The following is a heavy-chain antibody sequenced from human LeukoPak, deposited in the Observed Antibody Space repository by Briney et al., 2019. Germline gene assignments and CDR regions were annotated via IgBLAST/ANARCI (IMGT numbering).Heavy chain of an antibody. Sequence: SVKVSCKASGGTFSSYAISWVRQAPGQGLEWMGGIIPIFGTTNYAQKFQDRVTITADKSTSTAYMELRSLRSEDTAVYYCARGTALSGTSDYLDSWGQGTLVTVSS. CDR3: ARGTALSGTSDYLDS. CDR2: IIPIFGTT. V-gene: IGHV1-69*06. D-gene: IGHD6-19*01. J-gene: IGHJ4*02. CDR1: GGTFSSYA.